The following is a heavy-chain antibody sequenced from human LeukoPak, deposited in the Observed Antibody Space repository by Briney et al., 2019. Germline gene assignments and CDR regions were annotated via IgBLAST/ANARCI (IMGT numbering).Heavy chain of an antibody. CDR1: GFDFGAYE. CDR3: TTLGYHLDS. D-gene: IGHD3-22*01. CDR2: FAGSDTTT. J-gene: IGHJ4*02. V-gene: IGHV3-48*03. Sequence: GGSLRLSCAASGFDFGAYEMNWVRKAQGKGLGWVAYFAGSDTTTYYADSVKGRFTISRDNARNSLYLQMNSLRAEDTALYYCTTLGYHLDSWGQGTLVTVSS.